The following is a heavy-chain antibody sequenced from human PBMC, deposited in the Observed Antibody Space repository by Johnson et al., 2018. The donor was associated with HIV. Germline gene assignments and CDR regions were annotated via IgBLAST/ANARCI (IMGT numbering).Heavy chain of an antibody. CDR2: IRWNSGSI. V-gene: IGHV3-9*01. CDR1: GFTFDDYA. J-gene: IGHJ3*02. CDR3: AQKAVAGTFTDAFDI. Sequence: VQLVESGGGLVQPGRSLRLSCAASGFTFDDYAMHWVRQAPGKGLEWVSGIRWNSGSIGYADSVKGRFTISRDNAKNSLYLQMNSLRAEDTALYYCAQKAVAGTFTDAFDIWGQGTMVTVSS. D-gene: IGHD6-19*01.